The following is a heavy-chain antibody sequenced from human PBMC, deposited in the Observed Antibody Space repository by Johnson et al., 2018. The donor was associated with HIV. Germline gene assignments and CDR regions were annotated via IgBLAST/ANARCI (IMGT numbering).Heavy chain of an antibody. CDR1: GFTFGDYA. CDR3: TRGRPGYYDSSGYPTGGHGFDI. CDR2: IRSRAYGGTT. V-gene: IGHV3-49*04. D-gene: IGHD3-22*01. J-gene: IGHJ3*02. Sequence: VQLVESGGGLVQPGRSLRLSCTAVGFTFGDYAMIWVRQAPGRGLEWVSFIRSRAYGGTTEFAASVKGRFTISRDDSKGIAYLHMNSLKSEDTAVYYCTRGRPGYYDSSGYPTGGHGFDIWGQGTKVTVSS.